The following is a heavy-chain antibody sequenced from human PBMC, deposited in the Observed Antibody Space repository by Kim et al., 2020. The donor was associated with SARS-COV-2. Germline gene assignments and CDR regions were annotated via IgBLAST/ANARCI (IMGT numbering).Heavy chain of an antibody. CDR2: IYYSGST. Sequence: SETLSLTCTVSGGSISSGGYYWSWIRQHPGKGLEWIGYIYYSGSTYYNPSLKSRVTISVDTSKNQFSLKLSSVTAADTAVYYCARDNPAAYYYGSGSYYKGYFDYWGQGTLVTVSS. D-gene: IGHD3-10*01. V-gene: IGHV4-31*03. CDR3: ARDNPAAYYYGSGSYYKGYFDY. CDR1: GGSISSGGYY. J-gene: IGHJ4*02.